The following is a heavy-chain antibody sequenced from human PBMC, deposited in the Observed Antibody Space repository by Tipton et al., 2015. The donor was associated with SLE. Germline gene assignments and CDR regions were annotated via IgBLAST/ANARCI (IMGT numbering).Heavy chain of an antibody. Sequence: TLSLTCTVSGDSITSYYWNWIRQPPGKGLEWIGYIYYNGHTNYSPSLKSRVTLSVDTSKNQFSLTLSSVTAADTAVYYGARLNDATAIASFEYWGQGNLVTVSS. D-gene: IGHD2-21*02. CDR2: IYYNGHT. CDR3: ARLNDATAIASFEY. V-gene: IGHV4-59*01. CDR1: GDSITSYY. J-gene: IGHJ4*02.